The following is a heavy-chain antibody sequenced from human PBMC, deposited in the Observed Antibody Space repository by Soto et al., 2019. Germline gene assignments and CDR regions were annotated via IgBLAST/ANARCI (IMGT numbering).Heavy chain of an antibody. CDR1: GYTSTSYA. CDR2: INAGNGHT. Sequence: ASVKVSCKASGYTSTSYAMNWVRQAPGQRLEWMGWINAGNGHTKYSQKFQGRVTITRDTSASTAYMELSSLRSEDTAVYYCAREPYDYDKGRLDYYYYYGMDVWGQGTTVTVSS. V-gene: IGHV1-3*01. D-gene: IGHD3-22*01. CDR3: AREPYDYDKGRLDYYYYYGMDV. J-gene: IGHJ6*02.